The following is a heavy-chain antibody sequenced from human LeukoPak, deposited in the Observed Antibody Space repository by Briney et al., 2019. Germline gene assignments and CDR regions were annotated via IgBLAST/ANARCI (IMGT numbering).Heavy chain of an antibody. J-gene: IGHJ4*02. V-gene: IGHV3-74*01. Sequence: PGGSLRLSCAASGFTFSSYWMSWVRQAPGKGLVWVSLINPSGSFTTYADSVKGRFTISRDNAKNRLYMQMNSLRVEDTAVYYCARSYYDSSGTVGYWGQGTLVTVSS. CDR2: INPSGSFT. CDR3: ARSYYDSSGTVGY. D-gene: IGHD3-22*01. CDR1: GFTFSSYW.